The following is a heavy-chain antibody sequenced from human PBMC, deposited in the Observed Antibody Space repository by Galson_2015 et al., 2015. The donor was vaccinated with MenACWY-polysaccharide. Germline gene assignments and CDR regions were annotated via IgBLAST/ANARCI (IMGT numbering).Heavy chain of an antibody. CDR3: VREATVTTFDF. Sequence: GLEWIGFIHHSGNTYYNPSLESRVRMSVDTSRNQFSLRLTSVSAADTATYYCVREATVTTFDFWGQGALVSVSS. V-gene: IGHV4-30-2*05. CDR2: IHHSGNT. J-gene: IGHJ4*02. D-gene: IGHD4-17*01.